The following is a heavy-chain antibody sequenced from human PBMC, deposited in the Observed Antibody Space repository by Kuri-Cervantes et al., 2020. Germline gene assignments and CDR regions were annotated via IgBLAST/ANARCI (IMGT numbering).Heavy chain of an antibody. CDR2: ISSSSSYI. Sequence: LSLTCAASGFTFSSYSMNWVRQAPGKGLEWVSSISSSSSYIYYADSVKGRFTISRDNAKNSLYLQMNSLRAEDTAVYYCARDATAEQGTNVYGDYGNFDYWGQGTLVTVSS. CDR1: GFTFSSYS. D-gene: IGHD4-17*01. J-gene: IGHJ4*02. CDR3: ARDATAEQGTNVYGDYGNFDY. V-gene: IGHV3-21*01.